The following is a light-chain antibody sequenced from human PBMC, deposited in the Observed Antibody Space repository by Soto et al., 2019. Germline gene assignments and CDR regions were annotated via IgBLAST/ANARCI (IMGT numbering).Light chain of an antibody. V-gene: IGKV3-20*01. CDR1: QNVLSN. CDR2: GES. J-gene: IGKJ1*01. Sequence: VMTQSPATLSLSPGESATLSCRASQNVLSNLAWYKQKTGQAPRLLIYGESTRATGLPDRLSGSGSGTQLNLTISRLEPEDFAVYYCQQYGSSPTTCGQGTKVDIK. CDR3: QQYGSSPTT.